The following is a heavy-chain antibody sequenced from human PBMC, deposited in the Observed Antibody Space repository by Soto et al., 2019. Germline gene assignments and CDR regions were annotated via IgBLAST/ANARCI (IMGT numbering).Heavy chain of an antibody. J-gene: IGHJ5*01. CDR2: INPNSGGT. V-gene: IGHV1-2*02. CDR1: GYTFTGYY. CDR3: AKEMFPQTVPISSSPWGDS. D-gene: IGHD6-6*01. Sequence: ASVKVSCKASGYTFTGYYMHWVRQAPGQGLEWMGWINPNSGGTNYAQKFQGRVTMTRDTSISTAYMELSRLRSEDTAIYYCAKEMFPQTVPISSSPWGDSWGQGTLVTVSS.